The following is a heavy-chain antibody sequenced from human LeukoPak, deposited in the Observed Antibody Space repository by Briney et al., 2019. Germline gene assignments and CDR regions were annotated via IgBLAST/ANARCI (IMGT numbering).Heavy chain of an antibody. J-gene: IGHJ3*02. D-gene: IGHD3-22*01. CDR3: ARLLGLDSSGYYLSAFDI. CDR1: GGSITSSGYY. CDR2: IYYSGST. Sequence: SETLSLTCTVSGGSITSSGYYWGWIRQPPGKGLEWIGSIYYSGSTYYNPSLKSRVTISIDTSKNQFSLKLSSVTAADTAVYYCARLLGLDSSGYYLSAFDIWGQGTLVTVSS. V-gene: IGHV4-39*01.